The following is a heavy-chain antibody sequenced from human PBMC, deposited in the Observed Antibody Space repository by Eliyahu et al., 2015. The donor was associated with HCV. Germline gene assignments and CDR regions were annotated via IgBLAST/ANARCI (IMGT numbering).Heavy chain of an antibody. CDR1: GFTFSGFW. D-gene: IGHD3-3*02. Sequence: EVQLVESGGGIVQPGGSLRLSCAASGFTFSGFWMHWVRPAPGKGPVWVARITSDGTTSYADSVKGRFSISRDNAKNTVYLQMNSLRAEDTAVYYCARIASTDGGFAFWGQGTLVTVSS. V-gene: IGHV3-74*01. CDR2: ITSDGTT. CDR3: ARIASTDGGFAF. J-gene: IGHJ4*02.